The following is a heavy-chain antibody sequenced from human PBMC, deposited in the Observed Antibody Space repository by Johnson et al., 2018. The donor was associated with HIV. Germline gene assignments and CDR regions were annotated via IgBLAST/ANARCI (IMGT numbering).Heavy chain of an antibody. CDR2: IDWDGISA. J-gene: IGHJ3*02. V-gene: IGHV3-43D*03. CDR3: AKGPGDALDI. CDR1: GFAFADYG. Sequence: VQLVESGGVVVWPGGSLRLSCAASGFAFADYGMHWVRQPPGKGLEWVSFIDWDGISAYYADSVKGRFTISRDNNKNSLYLEMNSLRAEDTAWYYCAKGPGDALDIWGQGTMVTVSS.